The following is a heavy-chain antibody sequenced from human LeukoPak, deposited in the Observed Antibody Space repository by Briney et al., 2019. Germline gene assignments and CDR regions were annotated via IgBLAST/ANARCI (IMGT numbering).Heavy chain of an antibody. Sequence: GGSLRLPCAASGFTFSSYEMNWVRQAPGKGLEWVSYISSSGSTIYYADSVKGRFTISRDNAKNSLYLQMNSLRAEDTAVYYCAREESGGSGSYLFDYYYYMDVWGKGTTVTISS. V-gene: IGHV3-48*03. CDR2: ISSSGSTI. D-gene: IGHD3-10*01. J-gene: IGHJ6*03. CDR3: AREESGGSGSYLFDYYYYMDV. CDR1: GFTFSSYE.